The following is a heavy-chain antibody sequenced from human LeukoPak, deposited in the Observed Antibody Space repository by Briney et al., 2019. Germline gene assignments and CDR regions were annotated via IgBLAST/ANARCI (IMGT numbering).Heavy chain of an antibody. CDR2: INPNSGGT. D-gene: IGHD3-10*01. J-gene: IGHJ4*02. V-gene: IGHV1-2*02. Sequence: GASVKVSCKASGYTFTRYGISWVRQAPGQGLEWMGWINPNSGGTNYAQKFQGRVTMTRDTSISTAYMELSRLRSDDTAVYYCARYQGYYASRYYFDYWGQGTLVTVSS. CDR3: ARYQGYYASRYYFDY. CDR1: GYTFTRYG.